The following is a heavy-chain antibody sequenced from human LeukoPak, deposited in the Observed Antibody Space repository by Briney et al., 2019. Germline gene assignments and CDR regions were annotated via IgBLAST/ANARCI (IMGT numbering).Heavy chain of an antibody. V-gene: IGHV1-46*01. CDR3: ARDQDYYDSSGSMDY. CDR1: GYTFTSYY. CDR2: INPSGGST. D-gene: IGHD3-22*01. Sequence: ASVKVSCKASGYTFTSYYMHWVRQAPGQGLEWMGIINPSGGSTSYAQKFQGRVTMTRDTSTSTVYMELGSLRSEDTAVYYCARDQDYYDSSGSMDYWGQGTLVTVSS. J-gene: IGHJ4*02.